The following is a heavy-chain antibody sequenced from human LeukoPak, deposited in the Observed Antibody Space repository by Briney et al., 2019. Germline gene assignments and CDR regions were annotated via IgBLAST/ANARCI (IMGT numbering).Heavy chain of an antibody. CDR2: LSSSGGST. V-gene: IGHV3-23*01. CDR3: VREDTPATANY. D-gene: IGHD2-21*02. CDR1: GFTFSSYA. Sequence: GGSLRLSCAASGFTFSSYAMSWVRQAPGKGLEWVSALSSSGGSTNYADSVKGRFTISRDNSKDTLFLQMHSLRPGDTAVYYCVREDTPATANYWGQGTLVTISS. J-gene: IGHJ4*02.